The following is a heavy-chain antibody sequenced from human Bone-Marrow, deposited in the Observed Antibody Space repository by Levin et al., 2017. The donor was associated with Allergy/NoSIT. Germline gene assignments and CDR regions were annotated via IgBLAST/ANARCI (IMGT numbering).Heavy chain of an antibody. CDR3: ARDLGFGSSWHPDNWFDP. CDR1: GFTFSSYA. V-gene: IGHV3-30*04. J-gene: IGHJ5*02. Sequence: GGSLRLSCAASGFTFSSYAMHWVRQAPGKGLEWVAVISYDGSNKYYADSVKGRFTISRDNSKNTLYLQMNSLRAEDTAVYYCARDLGFGSSWHPDNWFDPWGQGTLVTVSA. CDR2: ISYDGSNK. D-gene: IGHD6-13*01.